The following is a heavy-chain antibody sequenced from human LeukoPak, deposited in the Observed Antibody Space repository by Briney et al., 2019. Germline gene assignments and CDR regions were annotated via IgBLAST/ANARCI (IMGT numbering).Heavy chain of an antibody. J-gene: IGHJ4*02. Sequence: GGSLRLSCAGSGFTFSSYGMHWVRQAPGKGLEWVSVISYDGSNKYYADSVKGRFTISRDNSKNTLYLQMNRLRAEDTAVYYCAKHLGSSWYCLGYWGQGTLVTVSS. CDR1: GFTFSSYG. V-gene: IGHV3-30*18. CDR3: AKHLGSSWYCLGY. CDR2: ISYDGSNK. D-gene: IGHD6-13*01.